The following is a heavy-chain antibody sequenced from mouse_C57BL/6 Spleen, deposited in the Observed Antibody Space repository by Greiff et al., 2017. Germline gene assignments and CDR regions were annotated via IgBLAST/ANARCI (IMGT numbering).Heavy chain of an antibody. Sequence: QVQLQQSGAELARPGASVKLSCKASGYTFTSYGISWVKQRTGQGLEWIGEIYPRSGSTNYNEKFKGKATLTEDKSSSTAYMELRSLTSEDSAVYFCARYDYDYDVYAMDGWRQGTSGTVTS. CDR2: IYPRSGST. J-gene: IGHJ4*01. D-gene: IGHD2-4*01. CDR3: ARYDYDYDVYAMDG. CDR1: GYTFTSYG. V-gene: IGHV1-81*01.